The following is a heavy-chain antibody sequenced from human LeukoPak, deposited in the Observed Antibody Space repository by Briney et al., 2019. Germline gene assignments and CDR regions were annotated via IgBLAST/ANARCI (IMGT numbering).Heavy chain of an antibody. Sequence: ASVKVSCKVSGYTLTELSMHWVRQAPGKGLEWMGGFDPEDGETIYAQKFQGRVTMTEDTSTDTAYMELSSLRSEDTAVYYCATDSMARGAYDYWGQGTLVTVSS. CDR3: ATDSMARGAYDY. D-gene: IGHD3-10*01. CDR2: FDPEDGET. J-gene: IGHJ4*02. CDR1: GYTLTELS. V-gene: IGHV1-24*01.